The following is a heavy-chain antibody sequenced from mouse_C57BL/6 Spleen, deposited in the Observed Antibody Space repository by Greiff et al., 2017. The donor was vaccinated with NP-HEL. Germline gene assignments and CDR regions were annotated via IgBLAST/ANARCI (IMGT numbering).Heavy chain of an antibody. J-gene: IGHJ4*01. D-gene: IGHD1-1*01. CDR3: ARASYYYGSSPSYYYAMDY. CDR2: INPSSGYT. Sequence: QVQLKESGAELARPGASVKMSCKASGYTFTSYTMHWVKQRPGQGLEWIGYINPSSGYTKYNQKFKDKATLTADKSSSTAYMQLSSLTSEDSAVYYCARASYYYGSSPSYYYAMDYWGQGTSVTVSS. CDR1: GYTFTSYT. V-gene: IGHV1-4*01.